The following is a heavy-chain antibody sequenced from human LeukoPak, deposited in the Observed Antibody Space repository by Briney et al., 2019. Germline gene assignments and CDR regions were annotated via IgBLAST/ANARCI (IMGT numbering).Heavy chain of an antibody. D-gene: IGHD2-15*01. Sequence: PGESLRLSCAASGFTFSNAWMSWVRQAPGKGLEWVGRIKSKTDGGTTDYAAPVKGRFTISRDDSKNTLYLQMNSLKTEDTAVYYCTTDQTYCSGGSCYYLDYWGQGTLVTVSS. J-gene: IGHJ4*02. CDR1: GFTFSNAW. V-gene: IGHV3-15*01. CDR3: TTDQTYCSGGSCYYLDY. CDR2: IKSKTDGGTT.